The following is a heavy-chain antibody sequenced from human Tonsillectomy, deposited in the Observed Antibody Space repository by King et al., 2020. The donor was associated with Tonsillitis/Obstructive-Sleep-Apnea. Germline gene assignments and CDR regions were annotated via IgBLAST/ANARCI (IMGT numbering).Heavy chain of an antibody. Sequence: QLVQSGAEVKKPGSSVKVSCKASGGTFSNYAISWVRQAPGQGLESMGGIIPILGIANYAQKFQGRVTITADKSTSTVYMEVSSLRSEDTAVYYCVAGPYCGGDCYSNYYYGMDVWGQGTTLTVSS. J-gene: IGHJ6*02. V-gene: IGHV1-69*10. CDR2: IIPILGIA. D-gene: IGHD2-21*02. CDR1: GGTFSNYA. CDR3: VAGPYCGGDCYSNYYYGMDV.